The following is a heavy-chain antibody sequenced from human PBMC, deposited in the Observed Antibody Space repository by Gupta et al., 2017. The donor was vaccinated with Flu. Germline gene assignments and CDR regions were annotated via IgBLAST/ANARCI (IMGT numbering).Heavy chain of an antibody. Sequence: QLQLQESGPGLVKPSETLSLTCTVSGGSISSSSYYWGRIRQPPGKGLEWIGSIYYSGSTYYNPSLKSRVTISVDTSKNQFSLKLSSVTAADTAVYYCASQGYCTNGVCKPAKGRAFDIWGQGTMVTVSS. J-gene: IGHJ3*02. V-gene: IGHV4-39*01. CDR3: ASQGYCTNGVCKPAKGRAFDI. CDR1: GGSISSSSYY. D-gene: IGHD2-8*01. CDR2: IYYSGST.